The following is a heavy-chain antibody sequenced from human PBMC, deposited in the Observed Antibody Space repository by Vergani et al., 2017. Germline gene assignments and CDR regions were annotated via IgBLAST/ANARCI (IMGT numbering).Heavy chain of an antibody. CDR3: ARDWSGGEVY. D-gene: IGHD2-21*01. CDR2: IWYDGSNK. J-gene: IGHJ4*02. Sequence: VQLVESGGGVVQPGRSLRLSCAASGFTFSSYAMHWVRQAPGKGLEWVAVIWYDGSNKYYADSVKGRFTISRDNSKNTLYLQMSSLRAEDTAVYYCARDWSGGEVYWGQGTLVTVSS. CDR1: GFTFSSYA. V-gene: IGHV3-33*08.